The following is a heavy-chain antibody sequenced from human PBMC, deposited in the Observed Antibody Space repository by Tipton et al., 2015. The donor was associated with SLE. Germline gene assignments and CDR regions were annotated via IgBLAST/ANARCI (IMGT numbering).Heavy chain of an antibody. J-gene: IGHJ6*02. Sequence: TLSLTCAVYGGSFSGYYWSWIRQPPGKGLEWIGEINHSGSTNYNPSLKSRVTISVDTAKHQFSLKLTSVTAADTAVYYCARGEFVVVVAATYYYYGMDVWGQGTTVTVSS. V-gene: IGHV4-34*01. CDR3: ARGEFVVVVAATYYYYGMDV. D-gene: IGHD2-15*01. CDR1: GGSFSGYY. CDR2: INHSGST.